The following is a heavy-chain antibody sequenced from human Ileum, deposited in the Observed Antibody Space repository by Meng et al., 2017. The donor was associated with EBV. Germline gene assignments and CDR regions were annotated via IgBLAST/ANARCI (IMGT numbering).Heavy chain of an antibody. J-gene: IGHJ4*02. CDR1: GFSLSHYS. D-gene: IGHD6-13*01. CDR3: VYSSSFH. Sequence: ARLVASWGGLVKPGGSLRVSCAAYGFSLSHYSMSKSRQSTGKGMECVSFISSTGSTTYYADSVKGRLTVSRDNAKNALFLQMHSLRAEDTAVYYCVYSSSFHWGQGTLVTVSS. V-gene: IGHV3-11*01. CDR2: ISSTGSTT.